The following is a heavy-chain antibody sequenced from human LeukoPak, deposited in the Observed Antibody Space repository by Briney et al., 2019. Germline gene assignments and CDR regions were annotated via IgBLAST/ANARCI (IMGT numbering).Heavy chain of an antibody. Sequence: SETLSLTCTVSGGSISSSSYYWGWIRQPPGKGLEWIGSIYYSGSTYYNPSLKSRVTISVDTSKNQFSLKLSSVTAADTAVYYCARRFLEGGRCGEPNDAFDIWGQGTMVTVSS. J-gene: IGHJ3*02. CDR2: IYYSGST. D-gene: IGHD3-3*01. CDR3: ARRFLEGGRCGEPNDAFDI. CDR1: GGSISSSSYY. V-gene: IGHV4-39*01.